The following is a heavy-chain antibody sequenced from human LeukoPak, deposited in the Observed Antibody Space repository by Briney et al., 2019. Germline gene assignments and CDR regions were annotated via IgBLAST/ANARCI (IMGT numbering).Heavy chain of an antibody. V-gene: IGHV3-43*01. Sequence: GGSLRLSCAASGFTFSDYWMHWVRQAPGKGLEWVSLISWDGGSTYYADSVKGRFTISRDNSKNSLYLQMNSLRTEDTALYYCARQVIMAYWGQGTLVTVSS. CDR1: GFTFSDYW. CDR3: ARQVIMAY. D-gene: IGHD2-21*01. J-gene: IGHJ4*02. CDR2: ISWDGGST.